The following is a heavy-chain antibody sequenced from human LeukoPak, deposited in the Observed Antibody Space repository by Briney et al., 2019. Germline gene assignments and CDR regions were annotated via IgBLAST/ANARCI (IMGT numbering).Heavy chain of an antibody. CDR1: GYSFTNYA. Sequence: ASVKVSCKASGYSFTNYAMNWVRQAPGQGLEFMGWIHPRTGNPAYAQGFSGRFVFSLDTSVTTTYLQISDLKAEDTAVYFCARALDSLGGLSLPDFWGQGTLVAVSS. CDR3: ARALDSLGGLSLPDF. CDR2: IHPRTGNP. J-gene: IGHJ4*02. D-gene: IGHD3-16*01. V-gene: IGHV7-4-1*02.